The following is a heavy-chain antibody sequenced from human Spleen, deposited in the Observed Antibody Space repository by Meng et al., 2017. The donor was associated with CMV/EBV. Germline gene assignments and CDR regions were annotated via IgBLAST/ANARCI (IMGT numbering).Heavy chain of an antibody. CDR2: ISYDGSEK. D-gene: IGHD6-13*01. J-gene: IGHJ4*02. V-gene: IGHV3-30*04. CDR1: GLTFSHYA. CDR3: ARDAYSSTWYVDY. Sequence: AASGLTFSHYAMHWVRQAPGKGLEWVTVISYDGSEKYYADSVKGRFTISRDNSKNTLYLQMNSLGAEDTAVYYCARDAYSSTWYVDYWGQGTLVTVSS.